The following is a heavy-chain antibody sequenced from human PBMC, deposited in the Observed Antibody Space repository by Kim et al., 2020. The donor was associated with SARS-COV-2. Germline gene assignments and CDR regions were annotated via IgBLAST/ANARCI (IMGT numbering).Heavy chain of an antibody. J-gene: IGHJ6*02. CDR1: GGSFSGYY. D-gene: IGHD6-6*01. CDR2: INHSGST. CDR3: ARGGLVITTTLYGMDV. Sequence: SETLSLTCAVYGGSFSGYYWSWIRQPPGKGLEWIGEINHSGSTNYNPSLKSRVTISVDTSKNQFSLKLSSVTAADTAVYYCARGGLVITTTLYGMDVWGQGTTVTVSS. V-gene: IGHV4-34*01.